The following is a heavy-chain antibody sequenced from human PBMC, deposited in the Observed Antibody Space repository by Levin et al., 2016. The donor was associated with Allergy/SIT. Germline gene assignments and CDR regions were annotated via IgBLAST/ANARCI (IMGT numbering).Heavy chain of an antibody. J-gene: IGHJ5*02. CDR3: AREDTVYNWLDP. CDR2: IYYSGST. V-gene: IGHV4-31*02. Sequence: PGKGLEWIGYIYYSGSTYYNPSLKSRVTISVDTSKNQFSLKLSSVTAADTAVYYCAREDTVYNWLDPWGQGTLVTVSS. D-gene: IGHD2-8*02.